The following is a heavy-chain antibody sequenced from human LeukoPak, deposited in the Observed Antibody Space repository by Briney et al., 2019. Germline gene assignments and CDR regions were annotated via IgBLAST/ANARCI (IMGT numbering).Heavy chain of an antibody. J-gene: IGHJ4*02. D-gene: IGHD6-19*01. CDR3: AKDAFRTVAVVYYFDY. Sequence: VGSLRLSCAASGFTFSGYAMSWVRQGPGKGLEWVSAISGSGGSAYYADSVKGRFTPSRDNSKNPLYLQMNSLSAEDTAVYYCAKDAFRTVAVVYYFDYWLQGTLVTVSS. V-gene: IGHV3-23*01. CDR2: ISGSGGSA. CDR1: GFTFSGYA.